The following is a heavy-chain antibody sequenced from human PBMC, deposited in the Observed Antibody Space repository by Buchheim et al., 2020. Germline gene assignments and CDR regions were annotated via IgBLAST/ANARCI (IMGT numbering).Heavy chain of an antibody. V-gene: IGHV3-30*18. CDR3: AKVEFDY. Sequence: VQLVESGGGVVQPGRSLRLSCAASGFTFSSYGMHWVRQAPGKGLEWVAVISYDGSNKYYADSVKGRFTISRDNSKNTLYLQMNSLRAEDTAVYYCAKVEFDYWGQGTL. J-gene: IGHJ4*02. CDR2: ISYDGSNK. CDR1: GFTFSSYG.